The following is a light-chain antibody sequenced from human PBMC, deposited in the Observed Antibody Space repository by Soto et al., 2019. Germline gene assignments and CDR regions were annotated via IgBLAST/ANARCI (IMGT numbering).Light chain of an antibody. Sequence: QSVLTQPPSVSGAPGQRVTISCTGSSSNIGAGYDVQWYQQLPGAAPRLLIFGNTNRPSGVPYRFSGSRSGTSASLAISGLQAEDEADYSCQSYDISLSVSVVFGGGTKVTVL. J-gene: IGLJ2*01. V-gene: IGLV1-40*01. CDR2: GNT. CDR1: SSNIGAGYD. CDR3: QSYDISLSVSVV.